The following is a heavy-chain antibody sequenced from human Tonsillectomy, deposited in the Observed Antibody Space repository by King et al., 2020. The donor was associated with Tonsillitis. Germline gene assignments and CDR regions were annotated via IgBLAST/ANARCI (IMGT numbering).Heavy chain of an antibody. CDR1: GGSVSSGRYY. J-gene: IGHJ4*02. V-gene: IGHV4-61*01. CDR3: ARDHYSSGWYYFDY. D-gene: IGHD6-19*01. CDR2: IYYSGST. Sequence: VQLQESGPGLVKPSETLSLTCTVSGGSVSSGRYYWSWIRQPPGKGLEWIGYIYYSGSTNYNPSLKSRVNISVDTSKNQFSLKLSSVTAADTAVYYCARDHYSSGWYYFDYWGQGTLVTVSS.